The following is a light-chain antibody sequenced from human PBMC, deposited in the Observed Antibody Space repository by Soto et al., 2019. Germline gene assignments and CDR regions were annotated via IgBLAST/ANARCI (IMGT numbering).Light chain of an antibody. CDR2: YNY. CDR3: GTWDSNLNDGGV. Sequence: QSVLTQPPSVSAAPGQRVTIFCSGSSSTIGNNYVSWYQQLPGTAPILLIYYNYYRPSGIPDRFSGSKSGTSATLVITGLQTGDEADYDCGTWDSNLNDGGVFGGGTKLTVL. V-gene: IGLV1-51*01. J-gene: IGLJ2*01. CDR1: SSTIGNNY.